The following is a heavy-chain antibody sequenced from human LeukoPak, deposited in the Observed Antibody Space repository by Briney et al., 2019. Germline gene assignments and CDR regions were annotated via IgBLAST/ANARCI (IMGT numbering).Heavy chain of an antibody. Sequence: SETLSLTCSVYGDSIRRSDWIWLPQSAGQGLEGIGRIYPSETINYDPSLKSRVTISIDKSKNQFSLKLNSVTAADTAIYYCARDIPHVGYYYYYMDVWGKGTTVTVSS. CDR3: ARDIPHVGYYYYYMDV. CDR2: IYPSETI. J-gene: IGHJ6*03. V-gene: IGHV4-4*07. CDR1: GDSIRRSD.